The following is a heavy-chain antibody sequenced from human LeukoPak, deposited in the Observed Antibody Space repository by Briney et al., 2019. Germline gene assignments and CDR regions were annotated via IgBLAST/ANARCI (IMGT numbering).Heavy chain of an antibody. J-gene: IGHJ4*02. CDR1: GFTFSSYG. Sequence: PGGSLRLSCAASGFTFSSYGMHLVRQAPGKGLEWVAFIWYDGSNKYYVDSVKGRFTISRDNSKNTLYLQMNSLRVEDTAVYYCARDRATSYFDYWGQGTQVTVSS. CDR2: IWYDGSNK. CDR3: ARDRATSYFDY. V-gene: IGHV3-33*01.